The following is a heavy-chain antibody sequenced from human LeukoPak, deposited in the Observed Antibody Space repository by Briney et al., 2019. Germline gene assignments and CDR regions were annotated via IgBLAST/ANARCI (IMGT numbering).Heavy chain of an antibody. CDR3: AKAIPFRAGYDSSGYYHEFYFDY. CDR2: IRGSGGST. D-gene: IGHD3-22*01. J-gene: IGHJ4*02. V-gene: IGHV3-23*01. CDR1: GFTFSSYA. Sequence: GGSLRLSCAASGFTFSSYAMSWVRQTPGKGLEWVSAIRGSGGSTYYADSVKGRFTISRDNSKNTLYLQINSQRAEDTAVYYCAKAIPFRAGYDSSGYYHEFYFDYWGQGTLVTVSS.